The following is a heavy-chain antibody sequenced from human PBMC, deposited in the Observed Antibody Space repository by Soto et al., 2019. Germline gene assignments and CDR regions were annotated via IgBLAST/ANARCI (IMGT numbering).Heavy chain of an antibody. CDR3: ARDMGARRSVDY. Sequence: QVQLVQSGAEVKKPGASVKVSCKASGYTFTSYGISWVRQAPGQGLEWMGWISAYNGNTNYGQELQGRVTMTTDTHTSTAYMELRNLRSDDTAVDYCARDMGARRSVDYWGQGTLVTVSS. V-gene: IGHV1-18*01. J-gene: IGHJ4*02. D-gene: IGHD3-10*01. CDR2: ISAYNGNT. CDR1: GYTFTSYG.